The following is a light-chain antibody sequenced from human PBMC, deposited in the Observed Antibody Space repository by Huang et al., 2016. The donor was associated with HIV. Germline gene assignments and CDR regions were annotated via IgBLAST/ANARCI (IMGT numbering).Light chain of an antibody. CDR3: HQYGGSPGT. J-gene: IGKJ2*01. V-gene: IGKV3-20*01. Sequence: EIVLTQSPGTLSLSPGERATLSCRASQSVKRNYLAWYQKKPGQAPRILIYGASSRATGIPDRFSGRGSETDFTLTIGSLEPEDFAVYYCHQYGGSPGTFGQGTKVEIK. CDR1: QSVKRNY. CDR2: GAS.